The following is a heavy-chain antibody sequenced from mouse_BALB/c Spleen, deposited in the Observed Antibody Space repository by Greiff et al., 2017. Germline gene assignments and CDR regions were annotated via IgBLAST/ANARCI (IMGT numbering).Heavy chain of an antibody. CDR1: GYTFTSYY. Sequence: VMLVESGPELVKPGASVRISCKASGYTFTSYYIHWVKQRPGQGLEWIGWIYPGNVNTKYNEKFKGKATLTADKSSSTAYMQLSSLTSEDSAVYFCAREWDTTAFAYWGQGTLVTVSA. D-gene: IGHD1-2*01. V-gene: IGHV1S56*01. CDR2: IYPGNVNT. CDR3: AREWDTTAFAY. J-gene: IGHJ3*01.